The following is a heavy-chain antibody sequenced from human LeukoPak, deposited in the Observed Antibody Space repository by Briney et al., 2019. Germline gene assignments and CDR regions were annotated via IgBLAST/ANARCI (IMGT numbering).Heavy chain of an antibody. CDR2: IRNKPNGETT. Sequence: GGSLRLSCAASGFTFSDYYMSWIRQAPGKGLEWLGFIRNKPNGETTEYAASVEGRFTLSRDDSKGIAYLQMNSLETEDTGLYYCARHQVVGRTYFDYWGQGTLVTVSS. V-gene: IGHV3-71*01. CDR3: ARHQVVGRTYFDY. J-gene: IGHJ4*02. CDR1: GFTFSDYY.